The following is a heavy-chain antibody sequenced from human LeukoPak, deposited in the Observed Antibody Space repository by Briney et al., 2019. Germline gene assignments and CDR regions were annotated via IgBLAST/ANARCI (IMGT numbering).Heavy chain of an antibody. V-gene: IGHV4-34*01. Sequence: PSETLSLTCAVYGGSFSGYYWSWIRQPPGQGLEWIGEINHSGSTNYNPSLKSRVTISVDTSKNQFSLKLSSVTAADTAVYYCARGLPSCSGGSCYIFDYWGQGTLVTVSS. CDR3: ARGLPSCSGGSCYIFDY. CDR2: INHSGST. CDR1: GGSFSGYY. J-gene: IGHJ4*02. D-gene: IGHD2-15*01.